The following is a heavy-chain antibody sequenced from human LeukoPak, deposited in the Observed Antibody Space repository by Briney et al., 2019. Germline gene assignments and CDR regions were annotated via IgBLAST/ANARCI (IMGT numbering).Heavy chain of an antibody. CDR2: FCYSGST. CDR3: ASLYYYGSGSQSGDY. D-gene: IGHD3-10*01. J-gene: IGHJ4*02. CDR1: GGSISSSSYC. V-gene: IGHV4-39*01. Sequence: PSQTLSLTCTVSGGSISSSSYCWGWIRQPPGKGLEWIGSFCYSGSTYYNPSLKSRITISVDTSKNQFSLKLSSVTAADTAVYYCASLYYYGSGSQSGDYWGQGTPVTVSS.